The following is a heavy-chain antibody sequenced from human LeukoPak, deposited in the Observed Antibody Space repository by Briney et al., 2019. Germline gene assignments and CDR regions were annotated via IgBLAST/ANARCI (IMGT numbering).Heavy chain of an antibody. CDR1: GFTFSSYG. V-gene: IGHV3-33*01. J-gene: IGHJ4*02. CDR2: IWYDGSNK. CDR3: ARDRDGYPKY. D-gene: IGHD5-24*01. Sequence: GRSLRLSCAASGFTFSSYGMHWVRQAPGKGLEWVAVIWYDGSNKYYADSVKGRFTISRDNSKNMLYLQMNSLRAEDTAVYYCARDRDGYPKYWGQGTLVTVSS.